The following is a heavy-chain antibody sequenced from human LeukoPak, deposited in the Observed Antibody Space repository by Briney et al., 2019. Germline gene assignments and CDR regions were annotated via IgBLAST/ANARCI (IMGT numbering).Heavy chain of an antibody. J-gene: IGHJ4*02. CDR1: GYTFTSCY. Sequence: ASVKVSCKASGYTFTSCYMHWVRQAPGQGLEWMGIINPSGGSTSYAQKFQGRVTMTRDTSTSTVYMELSSLRSEDTAVYYCASNHRSYYFGYWGQGTLVTVSS. CDR3: ASNHRSYYFGY. D-gene: IGHD1-26*01. V-gene: IGHV1-46*01. CDR2: INPSGGST.